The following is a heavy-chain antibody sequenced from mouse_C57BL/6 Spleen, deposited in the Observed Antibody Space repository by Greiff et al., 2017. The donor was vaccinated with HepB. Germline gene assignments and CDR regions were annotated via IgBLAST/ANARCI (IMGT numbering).Heavy chain of an antibody. CDR2: ISYDGSN. D-gene: IGHD1-1*01. J-gene: IGHJ1*03. CDR3: ARDYYGSSQYFDV. CDR1: GYSITSGYY. V-gene: IGHV3-6*01. Sequence: EVKLMESGPGLVKPSQSLSLTCSVTGYSITSGYYWNWIRQFPGNKLEWMGYISYDGSNNYNPSLKNRISITRDTSKNQFFLKLNSVTTEDTATYYCARDYYGSSQYFDVWGTGTTVTVSS.